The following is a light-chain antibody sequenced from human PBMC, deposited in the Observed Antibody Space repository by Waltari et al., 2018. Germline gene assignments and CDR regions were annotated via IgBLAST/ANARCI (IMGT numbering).Light chain of an antibody. V-gene: IGLV1-47*01. CDR2: RHN. Sequence: QSVLTQPPSASGTPGQRVTISCSGSSSNIGSNYVYWYQQLPGTAPKLLIYRHNQRPSWVPDRFSGSKSGTSASLAISGRRSEDEADYYCAAWDDSLSVWVFGGGTKLTVL. CDR3: AAWDDSLSVWV. J-gene: IGLJ3*02. CDR1: SSNIGSNY.